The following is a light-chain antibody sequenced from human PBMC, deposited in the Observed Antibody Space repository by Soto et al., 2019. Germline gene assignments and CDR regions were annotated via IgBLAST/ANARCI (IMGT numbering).Light chain of an antibody. CDR1: SSDFGSYNL. CDR3: CSYAGSSTSYV. Sequence: QSVLTQPASVSGRPGQSITISCTGTSSDFGSYNLVSWYQQHPGKAPKLMIYEVSKRPSGVSNRFSGSKSGNTASLTISGLQAEDEADYYCCSYAGSSTSYVFGTGTKVT. CDR2: EVS. V-gene: IGLV2-23*02. J-gene: IGLJ1*01.